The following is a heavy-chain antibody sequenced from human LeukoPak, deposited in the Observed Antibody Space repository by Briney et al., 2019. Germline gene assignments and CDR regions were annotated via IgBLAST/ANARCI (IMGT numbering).Heavy chain of an antibody. CDR1: RYTFTGYY. D-gene: IGHD6-13*01. CDR3: ARDASPDSSSWYNWFDP. CDR2: INPNSGGT. Sequence: ASVKVSCKASRYTFTGYYMHWVRQAPGQGLEWMGWINPNSGGTNYAQKFQGRVTMTRDTSISTAYMELSRLRSDDTAVYYCARDASPDSSSWYNWFDPWGQGTLVTVSS. J-gene: IGHJ5*02. V-gene: IGHV1-2*02.